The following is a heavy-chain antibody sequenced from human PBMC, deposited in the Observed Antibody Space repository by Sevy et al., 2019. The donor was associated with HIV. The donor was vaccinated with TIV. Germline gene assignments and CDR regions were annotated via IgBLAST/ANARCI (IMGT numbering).Heavy chain of an antibody. V-gene: IGHV1-18*01. CDR3: ARELDIVATIRLDY. CDR1: GYTFTSYG. J-gene: IGHJ4*02. CDR2: ISAYNGNT. D-gene: IGHD5-12*01. Sequence: ASVKVSCKASGYTFTSYGISWVRQAPGQGLEWMGWISAYNGNTNYAQKLQGRVTMTTDTSTSTAYMELRSLRADDTAVYYGARELDIVATIRLDYWGQGTLVTVSS.